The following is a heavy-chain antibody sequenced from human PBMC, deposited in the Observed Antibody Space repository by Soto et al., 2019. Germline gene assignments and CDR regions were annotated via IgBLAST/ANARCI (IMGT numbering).Heavy chain of an antibody. Sequence: EVQLVESGGVVVQPGGSLRLSCAASGFTFDDYTMHWVRQAPRKGLEWVSLISWDGGSTYYADSVKGRFTISRDNSKNSLYLQMNSLRTEDTALYYCAKDMSSGSYHPYYYYGMDVWGQGTTVTVSS. D-gene: IGHD3-22*01. V-gene: IGHV3-43*01. CDR3: AKDMSSGSYHPYYYYGMDV. CDR1: GFTFDDYT. J-gene: IGHJ6*02. CDR2: ISWDGGST.